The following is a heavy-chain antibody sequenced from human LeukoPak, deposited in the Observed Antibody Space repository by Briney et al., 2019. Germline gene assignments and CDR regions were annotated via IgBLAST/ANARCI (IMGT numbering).Heavy chain of an antibody. V-gene: IGHV3-33*01. Sequence: PGGSLRLSCAASGFTFSSYGMHWVRQAPGKGLEWAAVIWYDGSNKYYADSVKGRFTISRDNSKNTLYLQMNSLRAEDTAVYYCARDGREPDYWGQGTLVTVSS. J-gene: IGHJ4*02. D-gene: IGHD1-26*01. CDR3: ARDGREPDY. CDR2: IWYDGSNK. CDR1: GFTFSSYG.